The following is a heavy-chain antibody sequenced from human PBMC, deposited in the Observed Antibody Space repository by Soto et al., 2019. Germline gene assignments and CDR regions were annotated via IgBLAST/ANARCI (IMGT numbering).Heavy chain of an antibody. D-gene: IGHD3-3*01. V-gene: IGHV3-30*18. J-gene: IGHJ3*02. CDR1: GFTFSTSG. Sequence: QVQLVESGGGVVQPGRSLRLSCAASGFTFSTSGMHWVRQAPGKGLEWVTHISFDGRKKYYANSVKGRVTISRDNSQSTLYLQMNGLRTEDTAVYYCAKGCPGDDFWSGPGDIWGQGTKVTVSS. CDR2: ISFDGRKK. CDR3: AKGCPGDDFWSGPGDI.